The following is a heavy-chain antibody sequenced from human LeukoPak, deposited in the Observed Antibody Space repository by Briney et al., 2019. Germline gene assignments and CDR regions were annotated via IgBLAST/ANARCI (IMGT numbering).Heavy chain of an antibody. V-gene: IGHV1-2*02. Sequence: ASVKVSCQASGYTFTGYYIHWVRQAPGQGLEWMGWITPHNGGTNYAQKFQGRVTMTRDTSISTAYMELSRLRSDDTAVYYCARTKNLYPGWFDPWGQGTLVTVSS. D-gene: IGHD1-14*01. CDR2: ITPHNGGT. CDR3: ARTKNLYPGWFDP. CDR1: GYTFTGYY. J-gene: IGHJ5*02.